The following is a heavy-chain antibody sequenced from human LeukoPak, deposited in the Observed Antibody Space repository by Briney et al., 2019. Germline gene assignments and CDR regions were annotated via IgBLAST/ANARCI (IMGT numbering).Heavy chain of an antibody. V-gene: IGHV3-23*01. CDR3: AKDQERWEQQLIFDY. Sequence: PGGSLRLTCAASGFTFSSYAMNWVRQAPGKGLEWVSSISESGGTTDYADSVKGRFTISRDNSKNTLYLQMNSLRAEDTAVYYCAKDQERWEQQLIFDYWGQGTLVTVSS. CDR2: ISESGGTT. J-gene: IGHJ4*02. D-gene: IGHD1-26*01. CDR1: GFTFSSYA.